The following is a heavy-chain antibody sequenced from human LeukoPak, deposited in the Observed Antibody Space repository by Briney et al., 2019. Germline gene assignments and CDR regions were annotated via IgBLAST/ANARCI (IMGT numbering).Heavy chain of an antibody. CDR2: MNPNSGNT. J-gene: IGHJ5*02. D-gene: IGHD3-10*01. CDR3: ARGRTGTMVRGVIILHWFDP. V-gene: IGHV1-8*01. Sequence: ASVKVSCKASGYTFTSYDINWVRQATGQGLEWMGWMNPNSGNTGYAQKFQGRVTMTRNTSISTAYMELSSLRSEDTAVYYCARGRTGTMVRGVIILHWFDPWGQGTLVTVSS. CDR1: GYTFTSYD.